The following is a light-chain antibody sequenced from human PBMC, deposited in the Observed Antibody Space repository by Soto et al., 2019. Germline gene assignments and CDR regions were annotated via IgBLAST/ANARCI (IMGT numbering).Light chain of an antibody. V-gene: IGKV3-15*01. CDR2: GAS. J-gene: IGKJ4*01. CDR3: QQYYNWPVT. CDR1: PSVPNF. Sequence: EIVLTQSPATLSLSPGERATLSCRASPSVPNFVAWYQQKPGQAPRLLISGASNGATGIPPKFSGSGSGTEFTLTVDSLQSDDIAVYYCQQYYNWPVTFGGGTKVEIK.